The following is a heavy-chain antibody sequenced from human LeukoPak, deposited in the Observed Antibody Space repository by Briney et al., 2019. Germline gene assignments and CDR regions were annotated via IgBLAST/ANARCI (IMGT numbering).Heavy chain of an antibody. CDR3: ARGVVVAATYYLDY. Sequence: GASVKVSCKASGYTFTGYYMHWVRQAPGQGLEWMGRINPNSGGTNYAQKFQGRVTMTRDTSISTAYMELSRLRSDDTAVYYCARGVVVAATYYLDYWGQGTLVTVSS. D-gene: IGHD2-15*01. CDR1: GYTFTGYY. V-gene: IGHV1-2*06. J-gene: IGHJ4*02. CDR2: INPNSGGT.